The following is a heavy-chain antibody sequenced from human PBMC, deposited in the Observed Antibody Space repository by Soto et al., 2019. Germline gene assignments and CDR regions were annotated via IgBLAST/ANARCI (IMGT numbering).Heavy chain of an antibody. D-gene: IGHD3-10*01. V-gene: IGHV1-18*01. J-gene: IGHJ3*02. CDR3: ERAYGSVSYIAFEI. CDR1: GYTFTHYG. CDR2: ISAFNGNT. Sequence: QVPLVQSGAEVRKPGASVKVSCKASGYTFTHYGISWVRQAPGQGLAWMGWISAFNGNTKYVENLQDRVTMTTDTSTNSSYLALRSLRSDDTAMYDCERAYGSVSYIAFEIWGQGTMVTVSS.